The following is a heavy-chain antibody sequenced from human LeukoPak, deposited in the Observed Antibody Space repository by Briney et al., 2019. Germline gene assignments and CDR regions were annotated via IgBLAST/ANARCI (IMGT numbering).Heavy chain of an antibody. J-gene: IGHJ4*02. D-gene: IGHD2-8*01. Sequence: SVKVSCKASGGTFCSYAISWVRQAPGQGLEWMGGIIPIFGTANYAQKFQGRVTITTDESTSTAYMELSSLRSEDTAVYYCASSDLEYCTNGVCQYYFDYWGQGTLVTVSS. V-gene: IGHV1-69*05. CDR1: GGTFCSYA. CDR3: ASSDLEYCTNGVCQYYFDY. CDR2: IIPIFGTA.